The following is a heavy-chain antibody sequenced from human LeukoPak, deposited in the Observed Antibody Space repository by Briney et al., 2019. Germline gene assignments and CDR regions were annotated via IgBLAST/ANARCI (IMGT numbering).Heavy chain of an antibody. CDR2: IYYSGST. Sequence: SETLSLTCTVSGGSISSSSYYWGWIRQPPGKGLEWIGSIYYSGSTYYNPSLKSRVTISVDTSKNQFSLKLSSVTAADTAVYYCARGYYYYMDVWGKGTTVTVSS. CDR3: ARGYYYYMDV. CDR1: GGSISSSSYY. V-gene: IGHV4-39*01. J-gene: IGHJ6*03.